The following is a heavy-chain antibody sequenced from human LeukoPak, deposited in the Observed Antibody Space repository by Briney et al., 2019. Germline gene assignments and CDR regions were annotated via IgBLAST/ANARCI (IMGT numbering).Heavy chain of an antibody. CDR3: ARDAYSSGWHRGFDP. D-gene: IGHD6-19*01. CDR1: GSTFSSYE. V-gene: IGHV3-21*01. Sequence: GGSLRLSCAASGSTFSSYEMNWVRQAPGKGLEWVSSISSSSSYIYYADSVKGRFTVSGDDAKNSLYLQMNSLRAEDTALYYCARDAYSSGWHRGFDPWGQGTLVTVSS. CDR2: ISSSSSYI. J-gene: IGHJ5*02.